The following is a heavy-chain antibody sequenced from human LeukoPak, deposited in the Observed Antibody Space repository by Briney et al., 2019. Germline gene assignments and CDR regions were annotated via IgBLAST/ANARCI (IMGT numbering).Heavy chain of an antibody. V-gene: IGHV1-2*02. CDR3: ARPCDSSAQWDAFDI. J-gene: IGHJ3*02. CDR1: GYTFTGYY. Sequence: ASVKVSCKASGYTFTGYYMHWVRQAPGQGLEWMGWINPNSGGTNYAQKSQGRVTMTRDTSISTAYMELSRLRSDDTAVYYCARPCDSSAQWDAFDIWGQGTMVTVSS. CDR2: INPNSGGT. D-gene: IGHD3-22*01.